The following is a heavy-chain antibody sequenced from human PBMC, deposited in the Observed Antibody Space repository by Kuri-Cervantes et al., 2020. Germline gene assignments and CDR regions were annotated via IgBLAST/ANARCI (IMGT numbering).Heavy chain of an antibody. CDR2: INHSGST. D-gene: IGHD3-10*01. J-gene: IGHJ6*03. CDR1: GGSFSGYY. Sequence: ESLKISCAVYGGSFSGYYWSWIRQPPGKGLEWIGEINHSGSTNYNPSLKSRVTISVDTSKNQFSLKLSSVTAADTAVYYCASLRHPRGGYGSGSYPYYYYYMDVWGKGTTVTVSS. V-gene: IGHV4-34*01. CDR3: ASLRHPRGGYGSGSYPYYYYYMDV.